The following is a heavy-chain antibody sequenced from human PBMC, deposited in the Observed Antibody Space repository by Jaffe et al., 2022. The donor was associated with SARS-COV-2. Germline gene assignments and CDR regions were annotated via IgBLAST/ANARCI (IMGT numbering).Heavy chain of an antibody. V-gene: IGHV3-15*01. Sequence: EVQLVESGGGLVKPGGSLRLSCAASGFTFSNAWMSWVRQAPGKGLEWVGRIKSKTDGGTTDYAAPVKGRFTISRDDSKNTLYLQMNSLKTEDTAVYYCTTDPEGYYYDSSGHLFGREFDYWGQGTLVTVSS. J-gene: IGHJ4*02. D-gene: IGHD3-22*01. CDR3: TTDPEGYYYDSSGHLFGREFDY. CDR2: IKSKTDGGTT. CDR1: GFTFSNAW.